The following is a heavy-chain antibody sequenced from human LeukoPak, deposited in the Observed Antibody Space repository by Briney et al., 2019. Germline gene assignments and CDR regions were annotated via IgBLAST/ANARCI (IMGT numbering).Heavy chain of an antibody. V-gene: IGHV3-53*01. Sequence: GGSLRLSCAASEFIVSINYMTWVRQAPGKGLEWVSLIYSGGSTYYADSVKGRFTISRDNSKNTLYLQMNSLRAEDTAVYYCAKVAYYEILKSWFDYWGQGTLVTVSS. J-gene: IGHJ4*02. CDR3: AKVAYYEILKSWFDY. D-gene: IGHD3-9*01. CDR2: IYSGGST. CDR1: EFIVSINY.